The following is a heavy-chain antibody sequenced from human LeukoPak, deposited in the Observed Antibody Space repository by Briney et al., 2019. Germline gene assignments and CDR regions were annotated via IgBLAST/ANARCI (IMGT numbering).Heavy chain of an antibody. D-gene: IGHD3-16*02. Sequence: GGSLRLSCAASGFSFSTYAMSWVRQAPGKGLEWVSGVNGSGGSTSYADSVKGRFTIFRDNSKNTVYLQMNSLRVEDTAVYYCAKSLYGGCDYWGQGTVVTVSS. CDR2: VNGSGGST. J-gene: IGHJ4*02. CDR1: GFSFSTYA. CDR3: AKSLYGGCDY. V-gene: IGHV3-23*01.